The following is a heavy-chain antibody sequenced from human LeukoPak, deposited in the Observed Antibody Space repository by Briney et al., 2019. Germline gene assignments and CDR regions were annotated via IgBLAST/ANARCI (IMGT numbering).Heavy chain of an antibody. CDR3: ARSYYDYVWGSYRSVS. CDR2: MYYSGNT. D-gene: IGHD3-16*02. V-gene: IGHV4-59*12. J-gene: IGHJ5*02. CDR1: GVXITNYY. Sequence: SETLSLTCSVSGVXITNYYWSWIRQPPGKGPQWVGCMYYSGNTNYNPSLKSRVTISVDKSKNQFSLKLSSVTAADTAVYYCARSYYDYVWGSYRSVSWGQGTLVTVSS.